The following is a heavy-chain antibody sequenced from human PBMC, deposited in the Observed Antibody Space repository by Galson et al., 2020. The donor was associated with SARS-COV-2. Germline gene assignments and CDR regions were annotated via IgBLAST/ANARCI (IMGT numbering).Heavy chain of an antibody. J-gene: IGHJ4*02. CDR2: IYYGGST. V-gene: IGHV4-31*03. CDR3: ARRRTLRGVVTATYDY. D-gene: IGHD2-21*02. Sequence: ASETLSLTCTVSGGSINSGGYYWSWIRQPPGKGLEWIGYIYYGGSTYYNPSLKSRVTISIDTSQNQFSLSLSSVTAADTAVYYCARRRTLRGVVTATYDYWGRGTLVTVSS. CDR1: GGSINSGGYY.